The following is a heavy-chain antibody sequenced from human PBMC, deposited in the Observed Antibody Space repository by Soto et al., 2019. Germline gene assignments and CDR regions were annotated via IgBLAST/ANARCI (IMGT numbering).Heavy chain of an antibody. D-gene: IGHD3-16*01. J-gene: IGHJ4*02. Sequence: QITLKESGPTLVKPTQTLTLTCTFSGFSLSTSGVGVGWIRQPPGKALEWLALIYWDDDKLYSPSLKSRPTITKETAKNQVDLTLTNMDPVDTATYYCAHRRRGSYFDYWGQGTLVTVSS. CDR2: IYWDDDK. CDR3: AHRRRGSYFDY. V-gene: IGHV2-5*02. CDR1: GFSLSTSGVG.